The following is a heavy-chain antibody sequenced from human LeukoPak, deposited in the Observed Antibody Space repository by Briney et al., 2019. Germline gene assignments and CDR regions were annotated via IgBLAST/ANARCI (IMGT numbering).Heavy chain of an antibody. CDR1: GFTVSSNY. Sequence: GGSLRLSCAASGFTVSSNYMSWVRQAPGKGLEWVSVIYSGGSTYYADSVKGRFTISRDNSKNTLYLQMNSLRAEDTAVYYCASQAPDGSGSYYPIDYWGQGTLVTVSS. V-gene: IGHV3-66*02. CDR3: ASQAPDGSGSYYPIDY. J-gene: IGHJ4*02. D-gene: IGHD3-10*01. CDR2: IYSGGST.